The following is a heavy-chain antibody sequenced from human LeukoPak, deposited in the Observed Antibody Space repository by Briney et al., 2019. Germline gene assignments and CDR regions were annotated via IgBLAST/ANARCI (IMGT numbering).Heavy chain of an antibody. Sequence: SGGSLRLSCAASGFTFSSYAMHWVRQAPGKGLEWVAVISYDGSNKYYADSVKGRFTISRDNSKNTLYLQMNSLRAEDTAVYYCARDSHLPGKYNWNSCLDYWGQGTLVTVSS. CDR1: GFTFSSYA. CDR3: ARDSHLPGKYNWNSCLDY. CDR2: ISYDGSNK. D-gene: IGHD1-7*01. J-gene: IGHJ4*02. V-gene: IGHV3-30-3*01.